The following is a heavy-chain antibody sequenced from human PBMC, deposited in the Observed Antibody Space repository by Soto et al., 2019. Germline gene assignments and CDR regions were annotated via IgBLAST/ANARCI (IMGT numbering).Heavy chain of an antibody. Sequence: ASVKVSCKASAYSFNTYGISWVRQAPGQGLEWMGWINVYNGNTKYAQKVQGRVTMTTDTSTSTAYMELRSLRSDDTAVYYCARGVGSGSYYNQYNWFDPWGQGTLVTVSS. J-gene: IGHJ5*02. V-gene: IGHV1-18*01. D-gene: IGHD3-10*01. CDR3: ARGVGSGSYYNQYNWFDP. CDR2: INVYNGNT. CDR1: AYSFNTYG.